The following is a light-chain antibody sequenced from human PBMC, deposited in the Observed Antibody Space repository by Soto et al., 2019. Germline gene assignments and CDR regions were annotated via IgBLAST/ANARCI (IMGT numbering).Light chain of an antibody. CDR3: TSYTSSGPWV. J-gene: IGLJ3*02. CDR1: SGDVGGYNY. Sequence: QSALTQPASVSGSPGQSITISCTGTSGDVGGYNYVSWYQLDPGKAPKLIIYEVNNRPSGVSNRFSGSKSGNTAPLTISGLQAEDEADYYCTSYTSSGPWVFGGGTKLTVL. V-gene: IGLV2-14*01. CDR2: EVN.